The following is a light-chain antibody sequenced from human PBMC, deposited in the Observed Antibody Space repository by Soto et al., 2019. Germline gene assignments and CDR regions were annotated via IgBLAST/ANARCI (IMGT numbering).Light chain of an antibody. CDR3: QQYDSSRT. CDR1: QSVDSRF. CDR2: GAS. V-gene: IGKV3-20*01. Sequence: EIVLTQSPGTLSLSPGERVTLSCRASQSVDSRFLAWYQQKPGQAPRLLVYGASIRATGIPDRFSGSGSGTDFTLSIRRLEPEYFVVYYCQQYDSSRTFGQGTKVEMK. J-gene: IGKJ1*01.